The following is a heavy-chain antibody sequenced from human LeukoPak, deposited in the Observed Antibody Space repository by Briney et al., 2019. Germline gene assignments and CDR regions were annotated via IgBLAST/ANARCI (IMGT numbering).Heavy chain of an antibody. Sequence: ASVKVSCKASGYTFTSYDINWVRQATGQGLEWMGWMNPNSANTGYAQKFQGRVSMTRNTSINTAYMELSSLRSEDTAVYYCARVPYSSSWSYWYFDLWGRGTLVSVSS. D-gene: IGHD6-13*01. CDR1: GYTFTSYD. J-gene: IGHJ2*01. CDR2: MNPNSANT. CDR3: ARVPYSSSWSYWYFDL. V-gene: IGHV1-8*01.